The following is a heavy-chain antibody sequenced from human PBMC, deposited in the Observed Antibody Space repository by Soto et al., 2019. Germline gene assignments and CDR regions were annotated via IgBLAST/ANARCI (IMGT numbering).Heavy chain of an antibody. CDR3: EGGEGETTIENV. J-gene: IGHJ6*02. V-gene: IGHV1-69*01. Sequence: QVQLVQSGAEVKKPGSSVKVSCKASGGTLLSYTISWVRQAPGQGLEWMGGIIPIFGIANYAQKFQGRVTITSDESTGDAYMELSSLRSEDTDVYYCEGGEGETTIENVWGQGTTVTVAS. D-gene: IGHD1-1*01. CDR2: IIPIFGIA. CDR1: GGTLLSYT.